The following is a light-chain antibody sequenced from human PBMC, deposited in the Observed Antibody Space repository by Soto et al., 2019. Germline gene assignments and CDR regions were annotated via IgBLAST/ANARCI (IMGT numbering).Light chain of an antibody. Sequence: EIVLTQSPGTLSLSPGERATLSCRASQSFSSSYLVWYQQKPGQAPRLLIYGASSRATGIPDRVSGSGSGTDFPLTISRLEHEDFAVYYCQKYGSSPYTFGQGTKLEIK. CDR1: QSFSSSY. CDR3: QKYGSSPYT. CDR2: GAS. J-gene: IGKJ2*01. V-gene: IGKV3-20*01.